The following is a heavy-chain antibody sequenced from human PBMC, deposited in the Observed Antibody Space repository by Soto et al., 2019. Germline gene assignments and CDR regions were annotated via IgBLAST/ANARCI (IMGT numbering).Heavy chain of an antibody. D-gene: IGHD6-19*01. CDR3: ASRIAVAGIKRDY. V-gene: IGHV1-69*02. CDR1: GGSFGSYT. CDR2: IIPILGIA. J-gene: IGHJ4*02. Sequence: SVKACWKASGGSFGSYTSSWVRQAPGQGLEWMGRIIPILGIANYAQKFQGRVTITADKSTSTAYMELSSLRSEDTAVYYCASRIAVAGIKRDYWGERTLITVSS.